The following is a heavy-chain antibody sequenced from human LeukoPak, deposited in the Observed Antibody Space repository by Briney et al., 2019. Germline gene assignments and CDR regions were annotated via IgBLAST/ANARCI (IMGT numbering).Heavy chain of an antibody. J-gene: IGHJ4*02. CDR1: DAAISSSSYY. Sequence: PSETLSLTCTVSDAAISSSSYYWGWIRQPPGKGLEWIGSIYYSGSTYYNPSLTSRLTISVDTSKNQFSLKLSSVTAADTAVYYCARATRNYDSSDGLDYWGQGTLVTVSS. V-gene: IGHV4-39*07. D-gene: IGHD3-22*01. CDR2: IYYSGST. CDR3: ARATRNYDSSDGLDY.